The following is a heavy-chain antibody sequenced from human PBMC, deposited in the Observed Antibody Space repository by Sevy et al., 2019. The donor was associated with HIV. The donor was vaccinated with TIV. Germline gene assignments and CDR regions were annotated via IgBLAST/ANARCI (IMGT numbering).Heavy chain of an antibody. V-gene: IGHV4-39*01. CDR2: IYYSGST. D-gene: IGHD3-3*01. Sequence: SETLSLTRTVSGGSISSSSYYWGWIRQPPGKGLEWIGSIYYSGSTYYNPSLKSRVTISVDTSKNQFFLKLSSVTAADTAVYYCASLDFWSGYPYFDYWGQGTLVTVSS. CDR3: ASLDFWSGYPYFDY. CDR1: GGSISSSSYY. J-gene: IGHJ4*02.